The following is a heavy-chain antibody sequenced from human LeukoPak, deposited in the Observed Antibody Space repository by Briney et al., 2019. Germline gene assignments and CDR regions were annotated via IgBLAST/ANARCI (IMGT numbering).Heavy chain of an antibody. V-gene: IGHV4-39*01. CDR3: ARTGGWKQYGYYFDY. Sequence: PSETLSLTCTVSGGSISSSSYYWGWIRQPPGKGLEWIGSIYYSGSTYYNPSLKSRLTISVDTSKNQFSLKLSSVTAADTAVYYCARTGGWKQYGYYFDYWGQGTLVTVSS. CDR1: GGSISSSSYY. J-gene: IGHJ4*02. CDR2: IYYSGST. D-gene: IGHD6-19*01.